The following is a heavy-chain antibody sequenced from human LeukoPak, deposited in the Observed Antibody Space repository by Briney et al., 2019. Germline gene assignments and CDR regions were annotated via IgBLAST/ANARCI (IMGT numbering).Heavy chain of an antibody. CDR1: GRSISSSSYY. CDR2: IYYSGST. CDR3: ARHVRFLEWLSSYYFDY. Sequence: SETLSLTCTVSGRSISSSSYYWGWIRQPPGKVLEWIGSIYYSGSTYYNPSLKSRVTISVDTSKNQFSLKLSSVTAADTAMYYCARHVRFLEWLSSYYFDYWGQGTLVTVSS. V-gene: IGHV4-39*01. D-gene: IGHD3-3*01. J-gene: IGHJ4*02.